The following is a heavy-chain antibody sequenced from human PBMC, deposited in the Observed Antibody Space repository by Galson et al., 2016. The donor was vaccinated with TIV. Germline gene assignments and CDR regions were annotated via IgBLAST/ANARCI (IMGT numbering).Heavy chain of an antibody. CDR2: ISWNGGVV. Sequence: SLRLSCAASGFTFDDYALHWVRQAPGKGLEWVSGISWNGGVVGSADSVKGRFTISRDNSKNTVFLQMNSLRAEDTAVYYCAKGDKLRYFYWPNYALDVWGQGTTVTVSS. CDR3: AKGDKLRYFYWPNYALDV. V-gene: IGHV3-9*01. CDR1: GFTFDDYA. J-gene: IGHJ6*02. D-gene: IGHD3-9*01.